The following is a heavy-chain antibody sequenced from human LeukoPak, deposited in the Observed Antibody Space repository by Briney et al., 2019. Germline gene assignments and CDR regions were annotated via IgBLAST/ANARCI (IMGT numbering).Heavy chain of an antibody. Sequence: GGSLRLSCRASGFIFDDYGMHWVRQVPGKGLVWVSGINHDGTGTYYADSVKGRFTISRDNAKNTVYLQMNGLRAEDTTVYYCATVSEYWGQGTLLTVSS. J-gene: IGHJ4*02. CDR3: ATVSEY. V-gene: IGHV3-74*01. CDR2: INHDGTGT. CDR1: GFIFDDYG.